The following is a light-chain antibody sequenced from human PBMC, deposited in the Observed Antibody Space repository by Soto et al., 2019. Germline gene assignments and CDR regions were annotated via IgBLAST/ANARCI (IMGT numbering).Light chain of an antibody. Sequence: EIVLTQSPGTLSLSPGERATLSCRASQSVSSTYLAWYQQKPGQAPRLLIYGASNRATGIPARFSGSGSGTDFTLTISRLEPEDFTVYYWQQYGGSRWTFGQGTRVDI. CDR2: GAS. CDR3: QQYGGSRWT. J-gene: IGKJ1*01. CDR1: QSVSSTY. V-gene: IGKV3-20*01.